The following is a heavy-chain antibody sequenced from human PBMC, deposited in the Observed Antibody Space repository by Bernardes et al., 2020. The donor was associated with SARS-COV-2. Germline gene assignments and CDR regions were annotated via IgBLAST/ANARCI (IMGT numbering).Heavy chain of an antibody. V-gene: IGHV3-21*01. CDR1: GFTLSSYS. CDR2: ISGSSTYI. J-gene: IGHJ4*02. CDR3: ARSEEYNSGWYGFDF. D-gene: IGHD6-19*01. Sequence: GGSLRLSCAASGFTLSSYSMNWVRQAPGKGLEWVSSISGSSTYIYYADSLKGRFTIYRDNAKNSLFLQMNSLRAEDTAMYYCARSEEYNSGWYGFDFLGQGTLVTVSS.